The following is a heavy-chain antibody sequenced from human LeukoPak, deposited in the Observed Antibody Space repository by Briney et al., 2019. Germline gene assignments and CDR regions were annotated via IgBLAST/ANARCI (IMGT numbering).Heavy chain of an antibody. V-gene: IGHV3-30*18. CDR1: GFTFSSYG. CDR3: AKYGMTTVTYIDY. CDR2: ISYDGSIK. Sequence: GGSLRLSCAASGFTFSSYGMHWVRQAPGKGLEWVAVISYDGSIKYYADSVKGRFTISRDSSKNTLYLQMNSLRAEDTAVYYCAKYGMTTVTYIDYWDQGTLVTVSS. D-gene: IGHD4-17*01. J-gene: IGHJ4*02.